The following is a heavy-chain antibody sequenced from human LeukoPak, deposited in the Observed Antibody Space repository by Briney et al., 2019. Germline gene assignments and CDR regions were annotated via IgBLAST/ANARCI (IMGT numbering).Heavy chain of an antibody. CDR1: GFTFCTYT. V-gene: IGHV3-21*01. CDR3: ARGQWPDY. J-gene: IGHJ4*02. D-gene: IGHD6-19*01. CDR2: ITSSSSYI. Sequence: PGGSLSLSCAPSGFTFCTYTMNWVRQAPGEGLEWVSSITSSSSYIAYSDSVKGRFTISRDNAKNSLYLQMNSLRAEDTAVFYCARGQWPDYWGQGTLLSVSS.